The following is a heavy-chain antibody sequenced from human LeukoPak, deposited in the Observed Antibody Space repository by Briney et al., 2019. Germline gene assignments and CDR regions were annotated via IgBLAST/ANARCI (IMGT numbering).Heavy chain of an antibody. D-gene: IGHD2-2*01. J-gene: IGHJ4*02. CDR1: GGSISSSSYY. CDR3: ARHARGYCSSTSCYAVDY. Sequence: SETLSLTCTVSGGSISSSSYYWGWIRQPPGKGLEWIGSIYSSGSTYYNPSLKSRVTISVDTSKNQFSLKLSSVTAADTAVYYCARHARGYCSSTSCYAVDYWGQGTLVTVSS. CDR2: IYSSGST. V-gene: IGHV4-39*01.